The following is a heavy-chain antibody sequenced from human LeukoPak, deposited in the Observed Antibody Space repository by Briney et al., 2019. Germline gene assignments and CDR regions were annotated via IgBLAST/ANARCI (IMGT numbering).Heavy chain of an antibody. D-gene: IGHD3-22*01. CDR3: ARERGGSSGYYFDY. J-gene: IGHJ4*02. Sequence: GGPLRLSCAASGFTFSSYAMHWVRQAPGKGLEWVAVISYDGSNKYYADSVKGRFTISRDNSKNTLYLQMNSLRAEDTAVYYCARERGGSSGYYFDYWGQGTLVTVSS. CDR1: GFTFSSYA. V-gene: IGHV3-30-3*01. CDR2: ISYDGSNK.